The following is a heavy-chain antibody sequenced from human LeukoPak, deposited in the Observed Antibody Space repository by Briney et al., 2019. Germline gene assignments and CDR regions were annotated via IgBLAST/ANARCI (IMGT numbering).Heavy chain of an antibody. Sequence: GASVKVSCKASGYTFTSYGISWVRQAPGQGLEWMGGIIPIFGTANYAQKFQGRVTITTDESTSTAYMELSSLRSEDTAVYYCARCYSSSTSCYSPMDVWGKGTTVTVSS. CDR3: ARCYSSSTSCYSPMDV. CDR1: GYTFTSYG. CDR2: IIPIFGTA. J-gene: IGHJ6*03. V-gene: IGHV1-69*05. D-gene: IGHD2-2*01.